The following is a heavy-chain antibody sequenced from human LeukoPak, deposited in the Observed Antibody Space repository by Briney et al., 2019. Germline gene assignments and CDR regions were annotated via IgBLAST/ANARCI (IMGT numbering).Heavy chain of an antibody. CDR3: ARDLFAGGELRIEQQLLGNWFDP. Sequence: GGSLRLSCAASGFTFSTYSMNWVRQAPGKGLEWVSSISSSSSYIYYADSVKGRFTISRDNAKNSLYLQMNSLRAEDTAVYYCARDLFAGGELRIEQQLLGNWFDPWGQGTLVTVSS. V-gene: IGHV3-21*01. CDR1: GFTFSTYS. J-gene: IGHJ5*02. CDR2: ISSSSSYI. D-gene: IGHD6-13*01.